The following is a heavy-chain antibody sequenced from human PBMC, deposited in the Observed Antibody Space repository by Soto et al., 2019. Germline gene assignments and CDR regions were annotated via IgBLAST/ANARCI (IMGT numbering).Heavy chain of an antibody. CDR3: TRVAAFCDGGTCQDGMDV. CDR2: INPSDGGT. Sequence: QVQLVQSGAEVKKPGASVKISCKASGYTFTRYYMYWVRQAPGQGLEWMGIINPSDGGTTFAQKFQDRVTLTRDTTNTTVYMELNRLRSEDTAVYYCTRVAAFCDGGTCQDGMDVRGQGTTVTVS. V-gene: IGHV1-46*01. J-gene: IGHJ6*02. CDR1: GYTFTRYY. D-gene: IGHD2-21*01.